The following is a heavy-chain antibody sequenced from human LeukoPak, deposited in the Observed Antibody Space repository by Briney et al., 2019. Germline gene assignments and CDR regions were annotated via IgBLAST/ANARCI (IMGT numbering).Heavy chain of an antibody. CDR2: ISYDGSNK. V-gene: IGHV3-30*18. CDR1: GFTFSSYG. Sequence: PGGSLRLSCAASGFTFSSYGMHWVRQAPGKGLEWVAVISYDGSNKYYADSVKGRFTISRDNSKNTLYLQMNSLRAEDTAVYYCAKGFYDASGYREPSDYWGQGTLVTVSS. CDR3: AKGFYDASGYREPSDY. D-gene: IGHD3-22*01. J-gene: IGHJ4*02.